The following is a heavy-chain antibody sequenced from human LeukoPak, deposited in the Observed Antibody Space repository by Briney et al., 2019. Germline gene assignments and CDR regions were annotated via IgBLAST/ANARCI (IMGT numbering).Heavy chain of an antibody. J-gene: IGHJ3*02. Sequence: ASVKVSCKTSGYTFTRYYMHWVRQAPGQGLEWMGWINPNSGGTNYAQKFQGRVTMTRDTSISTAYMELSRLRSDDTAVYYCARDYYDSSGFGAFDIWGQGTMVTVSS. V-gene: IGHV1-2*02. CDR1: GYTFTRYY. CDR3: ARDYYDSSGFGAFDI. D-gene: IGHD3-22*01. CDR2: INPNSGGT.